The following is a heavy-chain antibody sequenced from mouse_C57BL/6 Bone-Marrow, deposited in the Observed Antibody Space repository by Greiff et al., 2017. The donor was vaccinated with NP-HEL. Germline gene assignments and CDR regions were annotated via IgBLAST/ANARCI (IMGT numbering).Heavy chain of an antibody. Sequence: VMLVESGPELVKPGASVKISCKASGYTFTDYYINWVKQRPGQGLEWIGWIFPGSGSTYYNEKFKGKATLTVDKSSSTAYMLLSSLTSEDSAVYFCATRDSSGLRFAYWGQGTLVTVSA. CDR2: IFPGSGST. J-gene: IGHJ3*01. CDR3: ATRDSSGLRFAY. CDR1: GYTFTDYY. D-gene: IGHD3-2*02. V-gene: IGHV1-75*01.